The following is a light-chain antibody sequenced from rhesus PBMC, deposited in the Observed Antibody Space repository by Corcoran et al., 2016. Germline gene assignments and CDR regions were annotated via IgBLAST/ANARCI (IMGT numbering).Light chain of an antibody. CDR2: DAS. CDR1: QGISKY. J-gene: IGKJ3*01. V-gene: IGKV1-25*01. CDR3: QQHGSDPCT. Sequence: DIQMTQSPSSLSASVGDTVTITCQASQGISKYFAWYHHKPGKAPKPLIYDASTFQSGVPSRVSGIGSGTDVTLTISSLQPEDFGTYYCQQHGSDPCTIGPGTKLDIK.